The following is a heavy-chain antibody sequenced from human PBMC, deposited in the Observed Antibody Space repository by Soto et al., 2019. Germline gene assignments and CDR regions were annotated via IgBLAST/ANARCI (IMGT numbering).Heavy chain of an antibody. J-gene: IGHJ4*02. CDR3: ARDKPHYDFWSGYYSH. V-gene: IGHV3-7*01. D-gene: IGHD3-3*01. Sequence: GGSLRLSCAASGFTFSSYWMSWVRQAPGKGLEWVANIKQDGSEKYYVDSVKGRFTISRDDAKNSLYLQMNSLRAEDTAVYYCARDKPHYDFWSGYYSHWGQGTLVTVSS. CDR1: GFTFSSYW. CDR2: IKQDGSEK.